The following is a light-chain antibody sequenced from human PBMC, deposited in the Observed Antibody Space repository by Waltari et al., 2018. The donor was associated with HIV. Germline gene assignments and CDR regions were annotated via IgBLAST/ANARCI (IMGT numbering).Light chain of an antibody. J-gene: IGLJ1*01. CDR1: ALAKHY. CDR2: KDT. V-gene: IGLV3-25*03. CDR3: QSADTSGTRV. Sequence: SFELTQAPSVSVSPGQTARITCSGDALAKHYSYWYQQKPGQAPVLVIYKDTGRPSGIPERFSGSSSGTTVTLTIRGVQAEDEADYFCQSADTSGTRVFGPGTKLTVL.